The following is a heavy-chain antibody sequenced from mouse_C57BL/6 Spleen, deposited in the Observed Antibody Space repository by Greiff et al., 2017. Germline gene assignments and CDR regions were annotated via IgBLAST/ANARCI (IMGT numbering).Heavy chain of an antibody. CDR1: GFTFSDYG. CDR3: ARGDSYFDY. J-gene: IGHJ2*01. V-gene: IGHV5-17*01. CDR2: ISSGSSTI. Sequence: DVHLVESGGGLVKPGGSLKLSCAASGFTFSDYGMHWVRQAPEKGLVWVAYISSGSSTIYYADTVKGRFTISRDNAKNTLFLQMTSLRSEDTAMYYCARGDSYFDYWGQGTTLTVSS.